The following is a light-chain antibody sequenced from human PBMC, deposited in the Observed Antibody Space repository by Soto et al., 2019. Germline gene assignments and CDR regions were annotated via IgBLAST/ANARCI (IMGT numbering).Light chain of an antibody. J-gene: IGLJ3*02. CDR1: TGAVTSGHY. CDR2: DTS. CDR3: LLSYSVAREV. Sequence: QAVVTQEPSLTVSPGGTVTLTCGSSTGAVTSGHYPYWFQQKPGQAPRTLIYDTSNKHSWTPARFSGSLLGGKAALTLSGAQPEDEAEYYCLLSYSVAREVFGGGTKRTV. V-gene: IGLV7-46*01.